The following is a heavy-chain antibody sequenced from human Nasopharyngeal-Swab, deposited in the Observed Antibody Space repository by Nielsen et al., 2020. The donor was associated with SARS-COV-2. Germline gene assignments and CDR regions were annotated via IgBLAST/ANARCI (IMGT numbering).Heavy chain of an antibody. V-gene: IGHV1-69*04. CDR2: IIPILGIA. CDR1: GGTFSSYA. D-gene: IGHD5-18*01. Sequence: SVKVSCKASGGTFSSYAISWVRQAPGQGLEWMGRIIPILGIANYAQKFHGRVTITADKSTSTAYMELSRLRSEDTAVYYCARGDSYGASWYFDLWGRGTLVTVSS. J-gene: IGHJ2*01. CDR3: ARGDSYGASWYFDL.